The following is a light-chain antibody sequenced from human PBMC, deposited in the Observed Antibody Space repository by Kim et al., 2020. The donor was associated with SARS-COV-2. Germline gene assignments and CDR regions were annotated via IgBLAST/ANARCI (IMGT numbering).Light chain of an antibody. CDR1: QSVSNN. CDR2: GAS. V-gene: IGKV3-15*01. Sequence: VSPGERATLSGRASQSVSNNLAWYQLKPGQPPRLLIYGASTRTSDIPARFSGSGSGTEFTLTIGSLQSEDFAVYICQQYNNWPLTFGGGTKVDIK. J-gene: IGKJ4*01. CDR3: QQYNNWPLT.